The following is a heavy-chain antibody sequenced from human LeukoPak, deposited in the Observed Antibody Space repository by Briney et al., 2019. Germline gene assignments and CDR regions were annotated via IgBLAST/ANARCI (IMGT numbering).Heavy chain of an antibody. CDR3: ARAHSDFWSATMDY. J-gene: IGHJ4*02. D-gene: IGHD3-3*01. CDR1: GFTFSSYS. CDR2: ISSSSSYI. V-gene: IGHV3-21*01. Sequence: KSGGSLRLSCAASGFTFSSYSMNWVRQAPGKGLEWVSSISSSSSYIYYADSVKGRFTISRDNAKNSLYLQMNSLRAEDTAVYYCARAHSDFWSATMDYWGQGTLVTVSS.